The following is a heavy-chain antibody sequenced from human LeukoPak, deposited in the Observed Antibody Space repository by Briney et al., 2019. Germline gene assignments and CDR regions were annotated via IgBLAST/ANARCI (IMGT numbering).Heavy chain of an antibody. Sequence: GGSLRLSCAASGFTFSSYTMNWVRQAPGKGLEWVSSISSSSSYIYYADSVKGRFTISRDNAKNSLYLQMNSLRAEDTAVYYCASLSRWSVDYWGQGTLVTVSP. CDR3: ASLSRWSVDY. D-gene: IGHD6-13*01. CDR1: GFTFSSYT. V-gene: IGHV3-21*01. CDR2: ISSSSSYI. J-gene: IGHJ4*02.